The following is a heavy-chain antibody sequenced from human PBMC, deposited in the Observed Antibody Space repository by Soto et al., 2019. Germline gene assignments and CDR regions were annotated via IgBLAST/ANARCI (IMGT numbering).Heavy chain of an antibody. D-gene: IGHD3-16*01. J-gene: IGHJ5*02. CDR1: GFTFSTYG. CDR3: ARDNYGFDP. V-gene: IGHV3-33*01. CDR2: IWYDGSNK. Sequence: ESGGGVVQPGRSLRLSCAASGFTFSTYGMHWVRQAPGKGLEWVAVIWYDGSNKYYADSVKGRFTISRDNSKNTLYLQMNSLRAEDTAVYYCARDNYGFDPWGQGTLVTVSS.